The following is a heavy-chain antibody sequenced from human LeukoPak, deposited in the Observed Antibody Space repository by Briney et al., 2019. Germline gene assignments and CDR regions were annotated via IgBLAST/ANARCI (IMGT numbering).Heavy chain of an antibody. CDR3: ARNPPYCTSTSCYNAS. J-gene: IGHJ4*02. CDR2: INPNGGAK. V-gene: IGHV1-2*02. CDR1: GYTFIIYY. D-gene: IGHD2-2*02. Sequence: SVKVSCKASGYTFIIYYMHWVRQAPGQGREWMGWINPNGGAKSYAQRFQGRVTMTRDTAIRTAYMELSGLTSDDTAVYYCARNPPYCTSTSCYNASWGQGTLVTVS.